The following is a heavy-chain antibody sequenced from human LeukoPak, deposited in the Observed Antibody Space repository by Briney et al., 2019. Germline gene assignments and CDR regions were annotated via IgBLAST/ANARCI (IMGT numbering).Heavy chain of an antibody. CDR3: ARPRAPVTRISSFDI. J-gene: IGHJ3*02. V-gene: IGHV3-23*01. D-gene: IGHD4-17*01. Sequence: GGSLRLSCAASGLMFSNYGMNWVRLAPGKGLEWVSGITGSGTTYYADSVKGRFSISRDNSKSTLFLQMNSLRAEDTAVYYCARPRAPVTRISSFDIWGQGTMVTVSS. CDR1: GLMFSNYG. CDR2: ITGSGTT.